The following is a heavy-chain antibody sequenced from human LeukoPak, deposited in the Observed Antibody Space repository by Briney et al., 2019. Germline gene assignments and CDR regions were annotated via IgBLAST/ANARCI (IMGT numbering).Heavy chain of an antibody. CDR3: ARDDCGVAWGGYYYYYMDV. D-gene: IGHD4-17*01. CDR1: GGSISSYY. J-gene: IGHJ6*03. CDR2: IYYSGST. Sequence: PSETLSLTCTVSGGSISSYYWSWIRQPPGKGLEWIGYIYYSGSTNYNPSLKSRVTISVDTSKNQFSLKLSSVTAADTAVYYCARDDCGVAWGGYYYYYMDVWGKGTTVTVSS. V-gene: IGHV4-59*01.